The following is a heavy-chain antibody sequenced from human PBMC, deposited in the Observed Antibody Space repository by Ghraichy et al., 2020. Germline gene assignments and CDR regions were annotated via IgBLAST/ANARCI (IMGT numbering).Heavy chain of an antibody. D-gene: IGHD3-22*01. J-gene: IGHJ6*02. CDR2: INTNTGNP. Sequence: ASVKVSCKASGYTFTSYAMNWVRQAPGQGLEWMGWINTNTGNPTYAQGFTGRFVFSLDTSVSTAYLQISSLKAEDTAVYYCARDRGYYYDSSGYAPPGLDGMDVWGQGTTVTVSS. CDR1: GYTFTSYA. CDR3: ARDRGYYYDSSGYAPPGLDGMDV. V-gene: IGHV7-4-1*02.